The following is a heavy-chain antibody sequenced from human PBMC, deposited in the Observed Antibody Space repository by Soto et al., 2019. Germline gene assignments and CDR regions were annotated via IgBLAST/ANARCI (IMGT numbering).Heavy chain of an antibody. J-gene: IGHJ5*02. CDR2: IYYTGST. Sequence: SETMSLTCTVSGGSIRSYYWGWIRQPPGKGLEWIGSIYYTGSTYYNPSLKSRVTMSVDASDNQVSLKLNSVTAADTAVYYCARHTSTINLHFDPWGQGTTVTVSS. D-gene: IGHD5-12*01. CDR3: ARHTSTINLHFDP. CDR1: GGSIRSYY. V-gene: IGHV4-39*01.